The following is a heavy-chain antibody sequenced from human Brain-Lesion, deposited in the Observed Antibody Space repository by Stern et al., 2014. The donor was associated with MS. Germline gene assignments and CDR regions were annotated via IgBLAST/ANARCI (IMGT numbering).Heavy chain of an antibody. CDR1: GFSLTTSGVG. D-gene: IGHD7-27*01. CDR2: IYWNDDK. V-gene: IGHV2-5*01. J-gene: IGHJ6*02. Sequence: QVHLRESGPTLVKPTHTLTLTCTFSGFSLTTSGVGVGWLRPPPGKALEWLALIYWNDDKRYSPSLKRRLAITKDTTKKQVVLTVTNNDPVDTATYYGAHRYHLLWAVWGQGTTVTVSS. CDR3: AHRYHLLWAV.